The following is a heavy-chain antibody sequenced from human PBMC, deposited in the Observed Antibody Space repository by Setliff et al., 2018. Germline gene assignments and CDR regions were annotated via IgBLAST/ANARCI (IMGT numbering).Heavy chain of an antibody. CDR3: ARSPAVLGIVYLDP. V-gene: IGHV1-69*05. CDR2: IIPIFGTT. D-gene: IGHD2-15*01. CDR1: GGTFKNYG. J-gene: IGHJ5*02. Sequence: GASVKVSCKASGGTFKNYGISWVRQAPGQGLEWMGGIIPIFGTTNYAQKFQGRATIITDESTSTAYMELDSLRSEDTAVYYCARSPAVLGIVYLDPWGQGTLVTVSS.